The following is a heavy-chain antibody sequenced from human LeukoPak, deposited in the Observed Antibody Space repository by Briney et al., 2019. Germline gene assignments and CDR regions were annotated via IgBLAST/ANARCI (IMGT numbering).Heavy chain of an antibody. J-gene: IGHJ4*02. CDR3: AQMEDVSCYSAVDN. CDR2: ICGTATGT. V-gene: IGHV3-23*01. CDR1: GFTFSNYA. Sequence: SGGSLRLSCAASGFTFSNYAMSWVRQAPGKGPEWVSSICGTATGTYYADSVKGRFTISRDNSKNTLYLQMNSLRGDDTAVYYCAQMEDVSCYSAVDNWGQGTLVTVSS. D-gene: IGHD2-15*01.